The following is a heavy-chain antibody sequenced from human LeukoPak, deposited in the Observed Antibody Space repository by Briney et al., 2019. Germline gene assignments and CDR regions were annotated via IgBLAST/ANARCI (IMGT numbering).Heavy chain of an antibody. J-gene: IGHJ4*02. Sequence: GGSLRLSCAASGFTFSSYAMGWVRQAPGKGLEWVSSIGGSGGGTYYADSVKGRFTISRDNSKNTVYLQMNSLRAEDAAVYYCAKASPLRGDYWGQGTLVTVSS. V-gene: IGHV3-23*01. CDR1: GFTFSSYA. CDR3: AKASPLRGDY. D-gene: IGHD5/OR15-5a*01. CDR2: IGGSGGGT.